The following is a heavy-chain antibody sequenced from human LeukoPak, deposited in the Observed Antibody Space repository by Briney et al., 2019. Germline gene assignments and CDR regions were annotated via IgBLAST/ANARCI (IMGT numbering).Heavy chain of an antibody. CDR1: GFTFSGYS. CDR3: ARGSSSLDY. J-gene: IGHJ4*02. CDR2: ISTGSNYI. D-gene: IGHD6-13*01. V-gene: IGHV3-21*01. Sequence: GGSLRLSCAASGFTFSGYSMNWVRQAPGKGLEWVSSISTGSNYIYYADSVKGRFTISRDNAKNSLYLQMNSLRAEDTAVYYCARGSSSLDYWGQGTLVTVSS.